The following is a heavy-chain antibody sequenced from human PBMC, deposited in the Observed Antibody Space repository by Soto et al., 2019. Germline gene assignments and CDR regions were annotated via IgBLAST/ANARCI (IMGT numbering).Heavy chain of an antibody. CDR3: AHSGGDNFGLYYLDY. D-gene: IGHD3-16*01. CDR1: GFSLSTTGVG. CDR2: IYWHDDK. V-gene: IGHV2-5*01. J-gene: IGHJ4*02. Sequence: VPTLGNPTQTLTLTCTFSGFSLSTTGVGVSWIRQPPGKALEWLALIYWHDDKRYSQSLESRLTNTKDTSKNQVDLTMANMEPLDTATYYCAHSGGDNFGLYYLDYWCQGAMVTVSS.